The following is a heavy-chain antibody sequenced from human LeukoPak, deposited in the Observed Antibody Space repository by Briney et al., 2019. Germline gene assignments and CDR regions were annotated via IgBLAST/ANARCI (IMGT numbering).Heavy chain of an antibody. D-gene: IGHD1-1*01. CDR1: GGTFSSYA. CDR3: ARSAGNWNDPEETEWFDP. Sequence: SVKVSCKASGGTFSSYAISWVRQAPGQGLEWMGGIIPIFGTANYAQKFQGRVTITADESTSTAYMELSSLRSEDTAVYYCARSAGNWNDPEETEWFDPWGQGTLVTVSS. V-gene: IGHV1-69*13. CDR2: IIPIFGTA. J-gene: IGHJ5*02.